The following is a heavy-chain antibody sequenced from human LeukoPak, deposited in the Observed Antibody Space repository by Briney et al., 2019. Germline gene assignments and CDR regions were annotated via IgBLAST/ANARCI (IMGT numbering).Heavy chain of an antibody. Sequence: GASVKVSCKASGYTFTSYAMNWVRQAPGQGLEWMGWINTNTGNPTYAQGFTGRFVFSLDTSVSTAYLQICSLKAEDTAVYYCARDLGIMVRGVIRPPARHYYYGMDVWGKGTTVTVSS. CDR2: INTNTGNP. V-gene: IGHV7-4-1*01. J-gene: IGHJ6*04. D-gene: IGHD3-10*01. CDR3: ARDLGIMVRGVIRPPARHYYYGMDV. CDR1: GYTFTSYA.